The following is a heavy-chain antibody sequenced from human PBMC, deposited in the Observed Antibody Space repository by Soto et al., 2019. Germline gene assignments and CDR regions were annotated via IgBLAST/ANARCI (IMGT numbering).Heavy chain of an antibody. Sequence: ASVKVSCKASGYTFSSYGISWVRQAPGQGLEWMGWISGYSGHTYYAQKFQGRVTMTTDTSTNTVYMELRSLRSDDTAVYYCAREWDNKSEHSSGWYEVFGGKGTLVTVPS. D-gene: IGHD6-19*01. CDR3: AREWDNKSEHSSGWYEVF. CDR2: ISGYSGHT. CDR1: GYTFSSYG. V-gene: IGHV1-18*01. J-gene: IGHJ4*02.